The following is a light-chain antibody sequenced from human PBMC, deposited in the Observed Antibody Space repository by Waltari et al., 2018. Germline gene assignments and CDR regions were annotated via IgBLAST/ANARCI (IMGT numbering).Light chain of an antibody. J-gene: IGKJ5*01. CDR1: QSISSTY. Sequence: EIVLTQSPGTLSLSPGERATLSCRARQSISSTYLAWYQQKPGQAPSLLIYAASSRATGIPVRFSGSGSGTDFTLTINRLEAEDFAVYYCQQSDTSSVTFGQGTRLEIK. CDR2: AAS. CDR3: QQSDTSSVT. V-gene: IGKV3-20*01.